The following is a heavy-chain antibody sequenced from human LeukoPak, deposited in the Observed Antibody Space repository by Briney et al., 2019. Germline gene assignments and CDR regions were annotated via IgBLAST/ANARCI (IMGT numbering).Heavy chain of an antibody. V-gene: IGHV4-34*01. Sequence: PSETLSLTCAVYGGSFSGYYWSWIRQPPGKGLEWIGEINHSGSTNYNPSLKSRVTISVDTSKNQFSLKLSSVTAADTAVYYCARDRADYYGSGSYDYWGQGTLVTVSS. J-gene: IGHJ4*02. CDR1: GGSFSGYY. CDR3: ARDRADYYGSGSYDY. D-gene: IGHD3-10*01. CDR2: INHSGST.